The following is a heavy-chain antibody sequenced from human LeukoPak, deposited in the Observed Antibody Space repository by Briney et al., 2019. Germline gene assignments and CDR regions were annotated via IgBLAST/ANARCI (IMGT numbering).Heavy chain of an antibody. D-gene: IGHD3-16*02. CDR3: TTDLGELSLSFDY. V-gene: IGHV3-15*01. Sequence: KPGGSLRLSCAASGFTFSDFYMTWIRQAPGKGLEWVGRIKSKTDGGTTDYAAPVKGRFTISRDDSKNTLYLQMNSLKTEDTAVYYCTTDLGELSLSFDYWGQGTLVTVSS. J-gene: IGHJ4*02. CDR2: IKSKTDGGTT. CDR1: GFTFSDFY.